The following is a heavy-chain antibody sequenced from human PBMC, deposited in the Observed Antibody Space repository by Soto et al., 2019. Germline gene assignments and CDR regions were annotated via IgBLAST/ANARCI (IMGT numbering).Heavy chain of an antibody. J-gene: IGHJ6*02. CDR3: ARRGYSGYDYGGDYYYGMDV. V-gene: IGHV4-39*01. CDR2: IYYSGST. Sequence: SETLSLTCTVSGGSISSSSYYWGWIRQPPGKGLEWIGSIYYSGSTYYNPSLKSRVTISVDTSKNQFSLKLSSVTVADTAVYYCARRGYSGYDYGGDYYYGMDVWGQGTTVTVSS. CDR1: GGSISSSSYY. D-gene: IGHD5-12*01.